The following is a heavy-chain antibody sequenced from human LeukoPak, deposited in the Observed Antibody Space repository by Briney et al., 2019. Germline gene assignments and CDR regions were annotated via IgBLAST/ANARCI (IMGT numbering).Heavy chain of an antibody. CDR3: ASFSGNYRYYFGY. CDR1: GFTVSNNY. CDR2: IYSGGST. J-gene: IGHJ4*02. V-gene: IGHV3-53*01. D-gene: IGHD1-26*01. Sequence: GGSLRLSCAGSGFTVSNNYMSWVRQAPGKGLEWVSVIYSGGSTYYADSVKGRFTISRDNSKNTLYLQMNSLRAEDTAVYYCASFSGNYRYYFGYWGQGTLVTVSS.